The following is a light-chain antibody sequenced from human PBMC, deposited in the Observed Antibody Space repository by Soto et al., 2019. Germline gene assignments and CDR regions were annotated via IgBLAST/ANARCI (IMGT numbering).Light chain of an antibody. CDR2: GAS. Sequence: EIVMTQSPATLSVSPGERATLSCRASQSVSNNLAWYQQKPGQAPRLLIYGASTRATGIPARFSGSGSGTEFTLTISILQSEDFAVYYCQQYNNWPYTFGQGTKLEIK. CDR3: QQYNNWPYT. CDR1: QSVSNN. V-gene: IGKV3-15*01. J-gene: IGKJ2*01.